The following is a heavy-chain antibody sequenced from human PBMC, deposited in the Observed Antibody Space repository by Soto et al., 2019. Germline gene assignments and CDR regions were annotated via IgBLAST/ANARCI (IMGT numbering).Heavy chain of an antibody. CDR1: GFTFTSYP. Sequence: QVHLVQSTPEVRSPGASVKVSCKTSGFTFTSYPFSWVRQAPGQGLEWMGWVNTYDGTTNIAHQFQDRITLTTDKSAATLFMELTRLTPDDTAVYYCAREYYGTTTWIDNWGQGTLVAVSS. D-gene: IGHD3-10*01. CDR3: AREYYGTTTWIDN. J-gene: IGHJ4*02. V-gene: IGHV1-18*04. CDR2: VNTYDGTT.